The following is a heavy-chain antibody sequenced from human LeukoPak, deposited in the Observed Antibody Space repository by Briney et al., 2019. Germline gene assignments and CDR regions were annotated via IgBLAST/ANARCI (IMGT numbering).Heavy chain of an antibody. J-gene: IGHJ4*02. CDR3: AKGYDYSYFDY. V-gene: IGHV3-23*01. CDR1: GFTFSSYA. D-gene: IGHD4-11*01. Sequence: GGSLRLSCAASGFTFSSYAMSWVSQAPGKRLEWVSAISGSGGSTYYADSVKGRFTISRDNSKNTLYLQMNSLRAEDTAVYYCAKGYDYSYFDYWGQGTLVTVSS. CDR2: ISGSGGST.